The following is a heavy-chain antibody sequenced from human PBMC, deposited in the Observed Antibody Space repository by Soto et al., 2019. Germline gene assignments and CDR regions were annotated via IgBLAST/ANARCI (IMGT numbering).Heavy chain of an antibody. CDR1: GYSISSGYY. CDR2: IYHSGST. Sequence: SETLSLTCAVSGYSISSGYYWGWIRQPPGKGLEWIGSIYHSGSTYYNPSLKSRVTISVDTSKNQFSLKLSSVTAADTAVYYCARVTSPRWVVPAAIRSNWFDPWGQGTLVTVSS. CDR3: ARVTSPRWVVPAAIRSNWFDP. V-gene: IGHV4-38-2*01. J-gene: IGHJ5*02. D-gene: IGHD2-2*02.